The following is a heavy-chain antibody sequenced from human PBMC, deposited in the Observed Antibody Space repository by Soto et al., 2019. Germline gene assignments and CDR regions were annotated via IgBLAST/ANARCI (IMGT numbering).Heavy chain of an antibody. Sequence: QVQLVESWGGVVQPGTSLRLSCAASGFTISTHGMHWVRQAPGKGLEWVANIWYDGSNRFYADSVKGRFTISKDNSKNTLYLQMSSLRAEDTAVYYCAAATTWNFHFHYWGQGTQVTVSS. V-gene: IGHV3-33*01. CDR2: IWYDGSNR. CDR1: GFTISTHG. D-gene: IGHD1-7*01. J-gene: IGHJ4*02. CDR3: AAATTWNFHFHY.